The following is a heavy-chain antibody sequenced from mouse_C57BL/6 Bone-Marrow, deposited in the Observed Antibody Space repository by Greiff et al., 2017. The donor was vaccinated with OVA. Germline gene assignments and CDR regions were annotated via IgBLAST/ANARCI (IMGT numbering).Heavy chain of an antibody. CDR3: ARSFYYSNYYFDY. D-gene: IGHD2-5*01. Sequence: LVKPGASVKMSCKASGYTFTDYYMNWVKQSHGKSLEWIGVINPYNGGTSYNQKFKGKATLTVDKSSSTAYMELNSLTSEDSAVYYCARSFYYSNYYFDYWGQGTTLTVSS. CDR2: INPYNGGT. J-gene: IGHJ2*01. CDR1: GYTFTDYY. V-gene: IGHV1-19*01.